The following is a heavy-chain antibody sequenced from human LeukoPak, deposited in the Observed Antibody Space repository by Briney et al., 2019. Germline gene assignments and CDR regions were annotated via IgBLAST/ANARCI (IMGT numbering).Heavy chain of an antibody. Sequence: ASVKVSCKASGYTFTGYYMHWVRQAPGHGLEWMGWINPNSGGTNYAQKFQGRVTMTRDTSISTAYMELSRLRSDDTAVYYCARDEGATTVQDYWGQGTLVTVSS. CDR3: ARDEGATTVQDY. J-gene: IGHJ4*02. CDR2: INPNSGGT. D-gene: IGHD1-26*01. V-gene: IGHV1-2*02. CDR1: GYTFTGYY.